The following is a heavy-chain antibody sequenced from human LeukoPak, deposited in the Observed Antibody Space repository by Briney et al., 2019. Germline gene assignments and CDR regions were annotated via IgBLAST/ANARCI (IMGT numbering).Heavy chain of an antibody. CDR1: GYTFTGYY. V-gene: IGHV1-69*13. Sequence: ASVKVSCKASGYTFTGYYMHWVRQAPGQGLEWMGGIIPIFGTANYAQKFQGRVTITADESTSTAYMELSSLRSEDTAVYYCARDLIPMATKDAFDIWGQGTMVTVSS. CDR3: ARDLIPMATKDAFDI. D-gene: IGHD5-12*01. CDR2: IIPIFGTA. J-gene: IGHJ3*02.